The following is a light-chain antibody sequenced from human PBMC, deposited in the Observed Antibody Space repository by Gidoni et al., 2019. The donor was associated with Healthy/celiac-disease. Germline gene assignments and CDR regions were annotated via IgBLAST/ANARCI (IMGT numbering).Light chain of an antibody. CDR2: GAS. CDR1: QSVSSSY. Sequence: EIVLTQSPGTLSLSPGERATLSCRASQSVSSSYLAWYQQKPGQAPRLLLYGASSRATGIPDRFSGSGSGTDFTLTISILEPEDFAVYYCQQYGSSPPYTFGQGTKLEIK. CDR3: QQYGSSPPYT. V-gene: IGKV3-20*01. J-gene: IGKJ2*01.